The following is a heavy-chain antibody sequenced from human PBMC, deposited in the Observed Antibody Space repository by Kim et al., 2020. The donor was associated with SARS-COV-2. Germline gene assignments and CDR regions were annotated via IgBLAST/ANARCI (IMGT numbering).Heavy chain of an antibody. CDR2: INHSGST. D-gene: IGHD6-19*01. CDR1: GGSFSGYY. V-gene: IGHV4-34*01. CDR3: ARGPGGIAVAGTPYYYFD. Sequence: SETLSLTCAVYGGSFSGYYWSWIRQPPGKGLEWIGEINHSGSTNYNPSLKSRVTISVDTSKNQFSLKLSSVTAADTAVYYCARGPGGIAVAGTPYYYFD. J-gene: IGHJ4*01.